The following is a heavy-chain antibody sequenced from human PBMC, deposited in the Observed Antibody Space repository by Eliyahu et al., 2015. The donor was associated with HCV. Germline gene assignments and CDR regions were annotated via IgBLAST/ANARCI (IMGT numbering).Heavy chain of an antibody. D-gene: IGHD3-22*01. Sequence: QVQLQESGPGLVKASETLSLTCTVSGGSINNDYWSWIRQPPGKGLEWIGYIYDSGSTKYNPSLKSRVTISVDTSKNQFSLKLSSVTAADTALYYCARTYYYDSSGSFVGAFDIWGQGTLVTVSS. CDR1: GGSINNDY. CDR3: ARTYYYDSSGSFVGAFDI. J-gene: IGHJ3*02. CDR2: IYDSGST. V-gene: IGHV4-59*01.